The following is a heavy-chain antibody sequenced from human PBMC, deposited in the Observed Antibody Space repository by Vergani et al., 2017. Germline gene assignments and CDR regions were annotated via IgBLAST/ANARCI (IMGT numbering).Heavy chain of an antibody. CDR2: IYHSGST. CDR1: GGSISGTNW. Sequence: QVQLQESGPGLVKPPGTLSLTCAVSGGSISGTNWWSWVRQSPGKGLEWIGEIYHSGSTNYNPSLKSRVTISVDKPKNQFSLKLSSVTAADTAVYYCASNGYYCLDYWGRGTLVTVSS. CDR3: ASNGYYCLDY. V-gene: IGHV4-4*03. J-gene: IGHJ4*02. D-gene: IGHD3-22*01.